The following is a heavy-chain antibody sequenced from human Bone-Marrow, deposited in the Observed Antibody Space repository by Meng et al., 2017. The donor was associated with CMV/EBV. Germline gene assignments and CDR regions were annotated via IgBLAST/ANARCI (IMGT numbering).Heavy chain of an antibody. J-gene: IGHJ4*02. D-gene: IGHD3-22*01. CDR1: GFTFDDYA. V-gene: IGHV3-9*03. CDR2: ISWNSGTI. Sequence: SLKISYAASGFTFDDYAMHWVRQAPGKGLEWVSGISWNSGTIGYADSVKGRFTISRDNAKNSLYLQMNSLRAEDMAFYYCAKSPIGNYCDNCGYLVYFDYWGQGTLVTVSS. CDR3: AKSPIGNYCDNCGYLVYFDY.